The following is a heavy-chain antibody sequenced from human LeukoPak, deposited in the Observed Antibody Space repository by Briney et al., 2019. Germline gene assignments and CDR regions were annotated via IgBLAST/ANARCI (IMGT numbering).Heavy chain of an antibody. CDR1: GFPFSTFW. V-gene: IGHV3-7*01. J-gene: IGHJ3*02. Sequence: GGSLRLSCAVSGFPFSTFWMSWVRQAPGKGLEWVANISQDGSEKYYVDSVKGRFTISRDNAKNSLFLQMNSLRAEDTAVYYCARANIAVAGRPDAFDIWGQGTMVTVSS. CDR2: ISQDGSEK. CDR3: ARANIAVAGRPDAFDI. D-gene: IGHD6-19*01.